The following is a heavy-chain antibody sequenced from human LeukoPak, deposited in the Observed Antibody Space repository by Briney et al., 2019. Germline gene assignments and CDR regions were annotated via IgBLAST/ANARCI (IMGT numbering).Heavy chain of an antibody. Sequence: GESLKSSCKGSGYSFTSYWIGWVRQMPGKGQEWMGIIYPGDSDTRCSPSFQGQVTISADKSIRTAYLQWSSLKASDTAMYYCARHGDSACSSTSCYGQVDYWGQGTLVTVSS. CDR1: GYSFTSYW. J-gene: IGHJ4*02. V-gene: IGHV5-51*01. CDR2: IYPGDSDT. D-gene: IGHD2-2*01. CDR3: ARHGDSACSSTSCYGQVDY.